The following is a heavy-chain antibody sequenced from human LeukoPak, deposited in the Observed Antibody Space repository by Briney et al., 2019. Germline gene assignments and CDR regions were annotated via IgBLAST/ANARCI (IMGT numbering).Heavy chain of an antibody. CDR3: AKGIQLWLRYYVDY. J-gene: IGHJ4*02. D-gene: IGHD5-18*01. CDR2: IGGSGANT. CDR1: GFTFNTHA. V-gene: IGHV3-23*01. Sequence: GGSLRLSCAASGFTFNTHAMSWVRQAPGKGLEWVSAIGGSGANTFYAGSVKGWFTISRDNSKNTLYLQMNSLRAEDTAVYYCAKGIQLWLRYYVDYWGQGTLVTVSS.